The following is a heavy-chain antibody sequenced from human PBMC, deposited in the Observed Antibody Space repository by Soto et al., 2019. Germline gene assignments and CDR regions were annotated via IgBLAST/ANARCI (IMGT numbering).Heavy chain of an antibody. CDR2: IIPIFGTA. J-gene: IGHJ6*02. CDR1: GGTFSSYA. V-gene: IGHV1-69*01. CDR3: ARAPFEVVVPAAISYYYGMDV. D-gene: IGHD2-2*01. Sequence: QVQLVQSGAEVKKPGSSVKVSCKASGGTFSSYAISWVRQAPGQGLEWMGGIIPIFGTANYAQKFQGRVTITADESTSTAYMELSSLRSEDTAVYYCARAPFEVVVPAAISYYYGMDVWGQGTTVTVSS.